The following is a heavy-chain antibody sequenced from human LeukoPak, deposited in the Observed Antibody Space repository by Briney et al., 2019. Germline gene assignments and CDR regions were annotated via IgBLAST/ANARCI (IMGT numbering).Heavy chain of an antibody. CDR2: INHSGST. CDR3: ARGARSDY. Sequence: SETLSLTCAVYGGSLSGYYWSWIRQPPGKGLEWIGEINHSGSTNYNPSLKSRVTISVDTSKNQFSLKLSSVTAADTAVYYCARGARSDYWGQGTLVTVSS. V-gene: IGHV4-34*01. CDR1: GGSLSGYY. J-gene: IGHJ4*02.